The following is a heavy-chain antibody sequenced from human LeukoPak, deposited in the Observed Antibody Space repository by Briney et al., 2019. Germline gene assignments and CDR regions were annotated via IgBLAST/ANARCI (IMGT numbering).Heavy chain of an antibody. CDR1: GYTFTSYY. J-gene: IGHJ3*02. Sequence: ASVKVSCKASGYTFTSYYMHWVRQAPGQGLEWMGWINPNSGGTNYAQKFQGRVTMTRDTSISTAYMELSRLRSDDTAVYYCARVVGATYDDAFDIWGQGTMVTVSS. CDR2: INPNSGGT. D-gene: IGHD1-26*01. CDR3: ARVVGATYDDAFDI. V-gene: IGHV1-2*02.